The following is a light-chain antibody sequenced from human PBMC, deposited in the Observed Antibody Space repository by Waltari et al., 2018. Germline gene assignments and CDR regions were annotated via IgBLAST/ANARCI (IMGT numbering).Light chain of an antibody. CDR2: ENT. Sequence: QSVLTQPPSVSAAPGQKVIISCSGTSSNLGNNYVSWYQQLPGTPPKLLIYENTKRPSGVPDRCSGSKSGTSATLGITGLQTGDEAIYYCGAWDSSLSAVFGGGTKLTVV. CDR3: GAWDSSLSAV. V-gene: IGLV1-51*01. J-gene: IGLJ2*01. CDR1: SSNLGNNY.